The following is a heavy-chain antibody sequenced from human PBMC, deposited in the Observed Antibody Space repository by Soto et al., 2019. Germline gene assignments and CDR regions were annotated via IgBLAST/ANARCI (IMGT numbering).Heavy chain of an antibody. CDR3: ARESPPYDILTGYYDY. CDR2: ISYTGTTI. V-gene: IGHV3-48*03. Sequence: GGSLRLSCVASGFTLSSYEMNWVRLAPGKGLEWVAYISYTGTTIYYADSVKGRFTISRDTAKNSLYLQMNSLRAEDTAVYYCARESPPYDILTGYYDYWGQGTLVTVSS. J-gene: IGHJ4*02. D-gene: IGHD3-9*01. CDR1: GFTLSSYE.